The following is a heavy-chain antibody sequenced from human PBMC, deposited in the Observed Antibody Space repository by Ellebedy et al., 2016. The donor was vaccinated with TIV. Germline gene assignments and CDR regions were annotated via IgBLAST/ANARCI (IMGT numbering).Heavy chain of an antibody. CDR2: IKQDGSEK. D-gene: IGHD2-21*02. V-gene: IGHV3-7*03. CDR3: ARDGVVVTATNYHGMDV. J-gene: IGHJ6*02. Sequence: PGGSLRLSCAASGFTFSSYWMSRVRQAPGKGLEWVANIKQDGSEKYYVDSVKGRFTISRDNAKNSLYLQMNSLRAEDTAVYYCARDGVVVTATNYHGMDVWGQGTTVTVSS. CDR1: GFTFSSYW.